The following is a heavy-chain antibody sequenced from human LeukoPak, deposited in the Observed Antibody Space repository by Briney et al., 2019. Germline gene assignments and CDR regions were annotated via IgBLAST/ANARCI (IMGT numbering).Heavy chain of an antibody. CDR1: GYTFTGYY. CDR2: INPNSGGT. CDR3: ARGSRDFWSGYTLHYYYYYMDV. Sequence: ASVKVSCKASGYTFTGYYMHWVRQAPGQGLEWMGWINPNSGGTNYAQKFQGRVTMTRDTSISTAYMELSRLRSDDTAVYYCARGSRDFWSGYTLHYYYYYMDVWGKGTTVTVSS. V-gene: IGHV1-2*02. J-gene: IGHJ6*03. D-gene: IGHD3-3*01.